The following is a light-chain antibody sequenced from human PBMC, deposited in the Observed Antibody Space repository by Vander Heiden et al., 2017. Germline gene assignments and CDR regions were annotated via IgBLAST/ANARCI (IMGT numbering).Light chain of an antibody. CDR1: DLESKT. CDR3: QVWDSRSDHWV. CDR2: GDS. V-gene: IGLV3-21*02. Sequence: SYVLTQPPSASVAPGQTAKVSCAGEDLESKTVHWYRQRPGQAPVLVVTGDSDRPSGIPERYSGSNSGSAATLTITRVEAGDEADYYCQVWDSRSDHWVFGGGTEVIVL. J-gene: IGLJ3*02.